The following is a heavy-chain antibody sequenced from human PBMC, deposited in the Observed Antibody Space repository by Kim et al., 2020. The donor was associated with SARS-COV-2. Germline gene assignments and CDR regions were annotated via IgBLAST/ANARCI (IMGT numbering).Heavy chain of an antibody. V-gene: IGHV1-46*01. Sequence: AKKFQGRVTMTRDTSTSTVYMELSSLRSEDTAVYYCARNEYYYDSSGYYYWGQGTLVTVSS. J-gene: IGHJ4*02. CDR3: ARNEYYYDSSGYYY. D-gene: IGHD3-22*01.